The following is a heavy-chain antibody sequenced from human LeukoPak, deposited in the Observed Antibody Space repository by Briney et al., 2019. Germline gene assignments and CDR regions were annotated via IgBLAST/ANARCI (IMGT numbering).Heavy chain of an antibody. CDR2: IYTSGST. Sequence: PSETLSLTCTVSGRSISSYYWSWIRQPAGKGQEWIGRIYTSGSTNYNPSLKSRVTMSVDTSKNQFSLKLSSVTAADTAVYYCARETRDFWSGYYKSFDYWGQGTLVTVSS. V-gene: IGHV4-4*07. CDR3: ARETRDFWSGYYKSFDY. D-gene: IGHD3-3*01. J-gene: IGHJ4*02. CDR1: GRSISSYY.